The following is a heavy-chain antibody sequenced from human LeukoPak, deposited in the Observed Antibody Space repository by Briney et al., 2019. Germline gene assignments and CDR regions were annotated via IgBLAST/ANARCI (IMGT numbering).Heavy chain of an antibody. CDR1: GGSISSYY. J-gene: IGHJ4*02. V-gene: IGHV4-59*08. CDR2: IYYSGST. Sequence: SETLSLTCTVSGGSISSYYWSWIRQPPGKGLEWIGYIYYSGSTYYNPSLKSRVTISVDTSKNQFSLKLSSVTAADTAVYYCARGRHYYDSSGYSYYFDYWGQGTLVTVSS. CDR3: ARGRHYYDSSGYSYYFDY. D-gene: IGHD3-22*01.